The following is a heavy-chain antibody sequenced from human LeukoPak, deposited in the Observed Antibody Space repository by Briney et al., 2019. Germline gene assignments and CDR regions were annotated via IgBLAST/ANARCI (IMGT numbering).Heavy chain of an antibody. CDR2: IKQDGREK. Sequence: GGSLGLSCAASGFTFSSYWMSWVRQAPGKGLEWVANIKQDGREKYYVDSVKGRFTISRDNAKNSLYLQMNSLRAEDTAVYYCAREGFSYLVYYFDYWGQGTLVTVSS. J-gene: IGHJ4*02. V-gene: IGHV3-7*01. CDR1: GFTFSSYW. D-gene: IGHD1-26*01. CDR3: AREGFSYLVYYFDY.